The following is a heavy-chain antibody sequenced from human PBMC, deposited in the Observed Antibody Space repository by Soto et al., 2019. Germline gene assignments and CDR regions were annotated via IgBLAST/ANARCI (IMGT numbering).Heavy chain of an antibody. J-gene: IGHJ5*02. CDR1: GYTFISHA. D-gene: IGHD2-15*01. CDR2: ISGYNGDT. Sequence: QVQLVQSGGEVKKPGASVKVSCKASGYTFISHAITWVRQDPGQGLEWMGWISGYNGDTNYAQDLQGRVTMTTDTSTSTAYMEMRSLRSDDTAVYYCARSKRYCRGGSCYWNWFDPWGQGTLVTVSS. V-gene: IGHV1-18*01. CDR3: ARSKRYCRGGSCYWNWFDP.